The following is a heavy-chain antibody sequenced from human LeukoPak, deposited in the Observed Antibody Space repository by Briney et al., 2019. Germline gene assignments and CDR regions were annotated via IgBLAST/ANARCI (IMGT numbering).Heavy chain of an antibody. J-gene: IGHJ4*02. CDR1: GFTFSSYW. CDR3: AREITMLACFDY. CDR2: IKQDGSEK. D-gene: IGHD3-10*01. Sequence: GGSMRLSCAASGFTFSSYWMSWVRQAPGKGLESVANIKQDGSEKYYVDSVKGRFTISRDNAKNSLYLQMNSLRAEDTAVYYCAREITMLACFDYWGQGTLVTVSS. V-gene: IGHV3-7*03.